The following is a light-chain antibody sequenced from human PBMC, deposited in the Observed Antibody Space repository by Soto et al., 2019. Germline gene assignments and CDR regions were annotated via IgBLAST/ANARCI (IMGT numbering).Light chain of an antibody. V-gene: IGKV1-39*01. CDR2: AAS. CDR1: QSISRS. J-gene: IGKJ2*01. CDR3: QQSYSTFPT. Sequence: DIPMTQSPSSLSASMGDRVTITCRASQSISRSLNWYRQKPGKAPKLLIYAASSLQSGVPSRFSGSGSGTDFTLTITSLHPEDFATHYCQQSYSTFPTFGQGTKLEI.